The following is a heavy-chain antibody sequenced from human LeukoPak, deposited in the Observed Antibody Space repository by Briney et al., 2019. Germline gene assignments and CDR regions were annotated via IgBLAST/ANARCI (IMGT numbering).Heavy chain of an antibody. J-gene: IGHJ4*01. CDR3: ARGGLSGSYFLY. V-gene: IGHV3-48*02. D-gene: IGHD1-26*01. CDR2: VTSTSGTI. Sequence: GGSLRLSCAASGFTFSTYSMNWVRQAPGKGLEWLSYVTSTSGTIFYADSVKGRFTISRDNAKNSLYLQMNSLRDEDPAVYFCARGGLSGSYFLYWGDGTMVSVSS. CDR1: GFTFSTYS.